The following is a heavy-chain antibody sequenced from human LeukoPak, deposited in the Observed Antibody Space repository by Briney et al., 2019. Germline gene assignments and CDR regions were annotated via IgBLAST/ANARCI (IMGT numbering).Heavy chain of an antibody. J-gene: IGHJ4*02. CDR1: GYTFTGNY. CDR2: IDPNSGGT. D-gene: IGHD4-11*01. Sequence: WASVKVSCKASGYTFTGNYMHWVRQAPGQGLEYMGYIDPNSGGTYYIQKFQGRVTMTRDMSINTAYVELSSLKSDDTAVYYCARGGGTVAPAPWVPFAYWGQGTLVTVSS. CDR3: ARGGGTVAPAPWVPFAY. V-gene: IGHV1-2*02.